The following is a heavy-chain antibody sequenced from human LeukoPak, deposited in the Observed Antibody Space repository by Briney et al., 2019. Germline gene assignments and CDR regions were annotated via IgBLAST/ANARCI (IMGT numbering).Heavy chain of an antibody. J-gene: IGHJ4*02. CDR1: GYSFTNYW. CDR3: ARHAVHDSLPEPFDY. Sequence: GESLKISCKGSGYSFTNYWIAWVRRMPGKGLDWMGIIYPGDSSTRYSPSFQGQVTISVDKSISTAYLQWSSLKASDTAIFYCARHAVHDSLPEPFDYWGQGTLVTVSS. V-gene: IGHV5-51*01. D-gene: IGHD1-14*01. CDR2: IYPGDSST.